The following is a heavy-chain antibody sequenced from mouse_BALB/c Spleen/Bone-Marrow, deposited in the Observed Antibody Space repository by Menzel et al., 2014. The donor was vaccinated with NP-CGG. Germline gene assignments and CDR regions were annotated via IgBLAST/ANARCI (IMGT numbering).Heavy chain of an antibody. CDR3: ARRRYYYGAMDY. D-gene: IGHD1-1*01. J-gene: IGHJ4*01. V-gene: IGHV3-2*02. Sequence: EVMLVESGPGLVKPSQSLSLTCTVTGYSITSDYAWNWIRQFPGNKLEWMGYISYSGSTSYNPSLKSRISITRDTSKNQFFLQLNSVTIEDTATYYCARRRYYYGAMDYWGQGTSVTVSS. CDR2: ISYSGST. CDR1: GYSITSDYA.